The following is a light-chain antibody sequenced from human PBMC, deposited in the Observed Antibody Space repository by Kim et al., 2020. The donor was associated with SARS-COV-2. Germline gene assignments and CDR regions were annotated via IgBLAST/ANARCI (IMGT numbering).Light chain of an antibody. CDR1: TGAVTSGHY. J-gene: IGLJ2*01. CDR2: DTT. Sequence: QAVVTQEPSLTVSPVGTVTLTCGSSTGAVTSGHYPYWFQQKPGQAPRTLIYDTTNKHSWTPARFSGSLLGDKAALTLSGAQPEDEAEYYCFLSYSGARPLFGGGTQLTVL. V-gene: IGLV7-46*01. CDR3: FLSYSGARPL.